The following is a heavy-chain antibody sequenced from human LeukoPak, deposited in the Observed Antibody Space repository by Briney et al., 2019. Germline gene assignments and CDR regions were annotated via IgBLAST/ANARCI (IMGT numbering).Heavy chain of an antibody. J-gene: IGHJ5*02. CDR2: ISGSGGST. CDR3: ASPGGVPTPDP. CDR1: GFTFSSYA. Sequence: GGSLTLSCAASGFTFSSYAMSWVRQAPGKGLEWVSAISGSGGSTYYADSVKGRFAISRDNSKNTLHLQMNSLRAEDTAVYYCASPGGVPTPDPWGQGTLVTVSS. V-gene: IGHV3-23*01. D-gene: IGHD3-16*01.